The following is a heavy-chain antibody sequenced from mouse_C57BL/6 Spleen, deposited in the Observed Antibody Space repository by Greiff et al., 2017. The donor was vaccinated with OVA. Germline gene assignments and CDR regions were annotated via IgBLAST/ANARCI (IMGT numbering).Heavy chain of an antibody. CDR1: GYTFTSYW. J-gene: IGHJ2*01. CDR3: ARRFDY. V-gene: IGHV1-59*01. CDR2: IDPSDSYT. Sequence: QVQLQQPGAELVRPGPSVKLSCKASGYTFTSYWMHWVKQRPGQGLEWIGVIDPSDSYTNYNQKFKGKATLTVDTSSSTAYMQLSSLTSEDSAVYYCARRFDYWGQGTTLTVSS.